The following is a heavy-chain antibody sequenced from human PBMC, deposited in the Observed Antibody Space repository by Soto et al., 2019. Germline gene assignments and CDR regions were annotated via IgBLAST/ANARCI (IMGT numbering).Heavy chain of an antibody. CDR1: GYTFTTTYG. CDR2: IRNDNGNT. D-gene: IGHD4-17*01. Sequence: QVQLVQSGVEVKKPGASVKVACKASGYTFTTTYGISWVRQAPGQGLEWMGWIRNDNGNTKYAQNLQGRVTMTTDISTSTAYKELRSLRSDDTAVYYCATTVTTRTPGDNWGQGTLVTVAS. V-gene: IGHV1-18*04. J-gene: IGHJ4*02. CDR3: ATTVTTRTPGDN.